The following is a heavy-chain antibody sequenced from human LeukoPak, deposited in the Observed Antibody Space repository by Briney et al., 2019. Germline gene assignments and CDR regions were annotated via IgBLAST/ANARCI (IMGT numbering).Heavy chain of an antibody. Sequence: GTLRLSRAASGFTFNRYGMSWVRQAPGKGLEWVGEINNSGSTNYNPSLKSRVTISVDTSKNQFSLKLSSVTAADTAVYYCARGRLYSSVFDYWGQGTLVTVSS. D-gene: IGHD5-12*01. CDR3: ARGRLYSSVFDY. CDR2: INNSGST. V-gene: IGHV4-34*01. CDR1: GFTFNRYG. J-gene: IGHJ4*02.